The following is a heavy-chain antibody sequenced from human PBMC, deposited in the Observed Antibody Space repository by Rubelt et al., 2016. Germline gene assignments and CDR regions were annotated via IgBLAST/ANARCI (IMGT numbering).Heavy chain of an antibody. V-gene: IGHV4-39*01. CDR1: GGSFSSTSYY. CDR2: IYFSGRT. D-gene: IGHD1-26*01. Sequence: QLQLQESGPGLVKPSETLSLTCTVSGGSFSSTSYYWGWIRQPPGQGLEWIGTIYFSGRTFSNPSPQSRVTISGETSKNQFSRKLSSGTAADTAVDYCARQGSGSDYWGQGTLATVSS. J-gene: IGHJ4*02. CDR3: ARQGSGSDY.